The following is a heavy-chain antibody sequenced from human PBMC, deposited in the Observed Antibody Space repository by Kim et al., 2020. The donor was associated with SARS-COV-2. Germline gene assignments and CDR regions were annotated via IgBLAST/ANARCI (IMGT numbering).Heavy chain of an antibody. V-gene: IGHV3-21*01. CDR1: GFTFNTYS. D-gene: IGHD3-10*01. J-gene: IGHJ3*02. CDR3: AREAGRRETDRDPPDDFDS. Sequence: GGSLRLSCAASGFTFNTYSMNWVRQAPGKGLEWVSAISRSSRYVNNADSVKGRFTISRDNARDLLYLQMNSLRVEDTAVYYCAREAGRRETDRDPPDDFDSWGVGTMATVSA. CDR2: ISRSSRYV.